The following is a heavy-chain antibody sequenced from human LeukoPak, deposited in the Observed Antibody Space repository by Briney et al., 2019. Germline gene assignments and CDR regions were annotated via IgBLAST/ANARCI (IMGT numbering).Heavy chain of an antibody. D-gene: IGHD3-10*01. CDR3: AIVSSGGYWYFDP. Sequence: SETLSLTCTVSGASISSYYWSWIRQPPGKGLEWIGYIYYSGSTKYNPSLKSRVTISVDTSKNQFSLRLSSVTAADTAVYYCAIVSSGGYWYFDPWGRGTLVTVSS. V-gene: IGHV4-59*01. J-gene: IGHJ2*01. CDR1: GASISSYY. CDR2: IYYSGST.